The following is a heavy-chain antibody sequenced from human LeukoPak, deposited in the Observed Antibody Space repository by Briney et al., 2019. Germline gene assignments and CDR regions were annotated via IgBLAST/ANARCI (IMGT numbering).Heavy chain of an antibody. Sequence: SSETLSLTCTVSGGSIYSSSYYWGWLRQPPGKGLQWIVSIYYSGNTYYNPSLKIRVTISVDTSKNQFSMKLSSVTAADTAVYYCARRYTSGSKSFRYWGQGTLVTVSS. V-gene: IGHV4-39*01. CDR1: GGSIYSSSYY. D-gene: IGHD6-19*01. CDR3: ARRYTSGSKSFRY. J-gene: IGHJ1*01. CDR2: IYYSGNT.